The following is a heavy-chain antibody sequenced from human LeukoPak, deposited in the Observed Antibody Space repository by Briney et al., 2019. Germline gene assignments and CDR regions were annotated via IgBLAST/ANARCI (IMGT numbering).Heavy chain of an antibody. CDR3: ARIGSARHFDY. V-gene: IGHV4-4*09. J-gene: IGHJ4*02. Sequence: SETLSLTCTVSGGSISSYYWSWIRQPPGKGLEWIGYIYTSGSTNYNPSLKSRVTISVDTSKNQFSLKLSSVTAADTAVYYCARIGSARHFDYWGQGTLVTVTS. CDR2: IYTSGST. D-gene: IGHD3-10*01. CDR1: GGSISSYY.